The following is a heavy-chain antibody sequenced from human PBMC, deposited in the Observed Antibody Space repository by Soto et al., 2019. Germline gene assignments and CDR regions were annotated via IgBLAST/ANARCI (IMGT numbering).Heavy chain of an antibody. CDR3: AASYYYILTGYY. Sequence: QMQLVQSGPEVKKPGTSVKVSCKASGFTFTSSAVQWVRQARGQRLEWIGWIVVGSGNTNYAQKFQERVTITRDMSTSTAYMELSSLRSEDTAVYYCAASYYYILTGYYWGQGTLVTVSS. V-gene: IGHV1-58*01. CDR1: GFTFTSSA. CDR2: IVVGSGNT. D-gene: IGHD3-9*01. J-gene: IGHJ4*02.